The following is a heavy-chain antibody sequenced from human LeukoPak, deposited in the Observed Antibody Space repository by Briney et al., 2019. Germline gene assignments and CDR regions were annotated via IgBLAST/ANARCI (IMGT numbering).Heavy chain of an antibody. D-gene: IGHD3-3*01. V-gene: IGHV4-4*07. CDR3: AREVVFGVVIMRYFDY. CDR1: GGSISSYY. Sequence: PSETLSLTCTVSGGSISSYYWSWIRQPAGKGLEWIGRIYTSGSTNYNPSLKSRVTMSVDTSKNQFSLKLSSVTAADTAVHYCAREVVFGVVIMRYFDYWGQGTLVTVSS. CDR2: IYTSGST. J-gene: IGHJ4*02.